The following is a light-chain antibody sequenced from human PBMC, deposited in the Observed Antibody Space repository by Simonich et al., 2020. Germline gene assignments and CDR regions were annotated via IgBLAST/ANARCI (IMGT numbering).Light chain of an antibody. CDR3: QQYYSTPYT. V-gene: IGKV4-1*01. J-gene: IGKJ2*01. CDR2: WAS. Sequence: DIVMTQSPDSLAVSLGGRATINCKSSLSVLYSSNNKNYLAWYQQKPGQPPKLLSYWASTHESGVPDRFSGSGSGSHFTLTISSLQAEDVAVYYCQQYYSTPYTFGQGTKLEIK. CDR1: LSVLYSSNNKNY.